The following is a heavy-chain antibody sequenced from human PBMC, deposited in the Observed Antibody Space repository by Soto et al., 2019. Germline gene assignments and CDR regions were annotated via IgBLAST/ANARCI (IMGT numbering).Heavy chain of an antibody. CDR3: TTALFAGYDFWSGLDPDAFDI. J-gene: IGHJ3*02. CDR1: GFTLSGSA. V-gene: IGHV3-15*01. Sequence: GGSLRLSCAASGFTLSGSAIHWVRQASGKGLEWVGRIRSKTDGGTTDYAAPVKGRFTISRDDSKNTLYLQMNSLKTEDTAVYYCTTALFAGYDFWSGLDPDAFDIWGQGTMVTVSS. CDR2: IRSKTDGGTT. D-gene: IGHD3-3*01.